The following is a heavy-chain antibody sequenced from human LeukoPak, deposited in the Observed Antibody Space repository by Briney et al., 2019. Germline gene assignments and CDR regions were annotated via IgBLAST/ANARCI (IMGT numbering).Heavy chain of an antibody. CDR2: IWYDGSNT. J-gene: IGHJ6*02. D-gene: IGHD6-13*01. CDR3: ARGGSNWYSGMDV. CDR1: DFTFSSTW. Sequence: GGSLRLSCAASDFTFSSTWMNWVRQAPGKGLEWVAVIWYDGSNTYYADSVKGRFTISRDNSKNTLYLQMNSLRVEDTAVYYCARGGSNWYSGMDVWGQGTTVTVSS. V-gene: IGHV3-33*08.